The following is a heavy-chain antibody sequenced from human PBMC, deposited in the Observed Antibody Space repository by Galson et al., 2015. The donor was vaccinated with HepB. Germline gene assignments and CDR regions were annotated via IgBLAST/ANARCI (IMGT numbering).Heavy chain of an antibody. Sequence: SLRLSCAASGFTFSSYGMHWVRQAPGKGLEWVAFIRYDGSNKYYADSVKGRFTISRDNSKNTLYLQMNSLRAEDTAVYYCAKDYDILTGPHAFDIWGQGTMVTVSS. CDR3: AKDYDILTGPHAFDI. V-gene: IGHV3-30*02. CDR1: GFTFSSYG. CDR2: IRYDGSNK. J-gene: IGHJ3*02. D-gene: IGHD3-9*01.